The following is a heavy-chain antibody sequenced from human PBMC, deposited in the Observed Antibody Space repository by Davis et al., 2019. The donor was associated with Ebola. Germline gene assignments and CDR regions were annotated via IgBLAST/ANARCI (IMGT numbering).Heavy chain of an antibody. CDR3: ARPITGTTGAFDI. V-gene: IGHV5-51*01. CDR2: IYPGDSDT. J-gene: IGHJ3*02. Sequence: GESLKISCKGSGYTFANYWIGWVRQMPGKGLEWMGIIYPGDSDTRYSPSFQGQVTISADKSISTAYLQWSSLKASDTAMYYCARPITGTTGAFDIWGQGTMVTVSS. D-gene: IGHD1-7*01. CDR1: GYTFANYW.